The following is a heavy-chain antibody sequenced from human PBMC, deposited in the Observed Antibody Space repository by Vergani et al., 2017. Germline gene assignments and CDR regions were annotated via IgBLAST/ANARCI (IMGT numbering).Heavy chain of an antibody. CDR2: INHSGST. CDR3: ARGRRVIAVAPRAFDI. V-gene: IGHV4-34*01. J-gene: IGHJ3*02. CDR1: GGSFSGYY. Sequence: QVQLQQWGAGLLKPSETLSLTCAVYGGSFSGYYWSWIRQPPGKGLEWIGEINHSGSTNYNPSLKSRVTISVDTSKHQFSLKLSSVTAADTAVYYCARGRRVIAVAPRAFDIWGQGTMVTVSS. D-gene: IGHD6-19*01.